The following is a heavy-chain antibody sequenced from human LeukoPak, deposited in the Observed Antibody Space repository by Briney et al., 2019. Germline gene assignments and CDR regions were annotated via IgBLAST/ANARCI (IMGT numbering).Heavy chain of an antibody. Sequence: SETPSLTCTVSGGSISTYYWSWIRQPPGKGLEWIAFIHYSGSTNYNPSLKSRVTISEDTSKNQFSLKLSSVTAADTAVYYCARLAGIAARPRTLFDYWGQGTLVTVSS. CDR3: ARLAGIAARPRTLFDY. V-gene: IGHV4-59*08. CDR1: GGSISTYY. CDR2: IHYSGST. J-gene: IGHJ4*02. D-gene: IGHD6-6*01.